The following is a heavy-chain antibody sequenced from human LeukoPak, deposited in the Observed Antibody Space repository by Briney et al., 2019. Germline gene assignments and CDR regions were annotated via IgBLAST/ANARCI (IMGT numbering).Heavy chain of an antibody. Sequence: ASVKVSCKASGYTFTSYGISWVRQAPGQGLEWMGWINTNTGNPTYAQGFTGRFVFSLDTSVSTAYLQISSLKAEDTAVYYCARVGIAASYYYYYGMDVWGQGTTVTVSS. CDR2: INTNTGNP. J-gene: IGHJ6*02. D-gene: IGHD6-13*01. V-gene: IGHV7-4-1*02. CDR3: ARVGIAASYYYYYGMDV. CDR1: GYTFTSYG.